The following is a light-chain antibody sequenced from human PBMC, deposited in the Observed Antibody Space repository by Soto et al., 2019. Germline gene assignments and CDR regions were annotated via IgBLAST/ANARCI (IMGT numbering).Light chain of an antibody. J-gene: IGLJ1*01. Sequence: QSVLTQPASVSGSPGQSITISCTGTSSDVGGYNYVSWYQQHPGKAPKLMIYDVSNRPSGVSNRFSGSKSGNTASLTISGLQAEDEADYYCRSYTSSSTPGVFGTGTKLTVL. CDR3: RSYTSSSTPGV. V-gene: IGLV2-14*01. CDR2: DVS. CDR1: SSDVGGYNY.